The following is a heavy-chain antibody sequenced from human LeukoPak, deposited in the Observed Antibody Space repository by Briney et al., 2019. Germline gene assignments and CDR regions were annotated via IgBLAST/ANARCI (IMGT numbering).Heavy chain of an antibody. Sequence: SETLSLTCTVSGGSISSSTCYWAWIRQPPGKGLEWIGGIYYTGSTYSTPSLKSRATISVDTSKNQFSLRLTSVTAADTAVYYCARLGDSAMVRYFDYWGQGTLVTVSS. J-gene: IGHJ4*02. V-gene: IGHV4-39*01. CDR3: ARLGDSAMVRYFDY. CDR2: IYYTGST. CDR1: GGSISSSTCY. D-gene: IGHD5-18*01.